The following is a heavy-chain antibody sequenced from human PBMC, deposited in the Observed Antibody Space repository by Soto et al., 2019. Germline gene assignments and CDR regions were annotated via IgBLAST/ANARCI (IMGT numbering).Heavy chain of an antibody. D-gene: IGHD5-12*01. CDR2: IIPIFRTP. V-gene: IGHV1-69*12. Sequence: QVQLVQSGAEVKKPGSSVKVSCKASGGTFSSYAISWVRQAPGQGLEWMGGIIPIFRTPDYAQKFQGRVTITADESTSTAYMELSSLRSEDTAVYYCARDNSRPRLGGNYYYIMDVWGQGTTVTVSS. CDR1: GGTFSSYA. CDR3: ARDNSRPRLGGNYYYIMDV. J-gene: IGHJ6*02.